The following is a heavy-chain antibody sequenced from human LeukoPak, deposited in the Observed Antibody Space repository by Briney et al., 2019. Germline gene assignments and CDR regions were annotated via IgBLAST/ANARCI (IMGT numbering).Heavy chain of an antibody. CDR3: VIGKRIVVVTARCNWFDP. CDR2: INHSGST. D-gene: IGHD2-21*02. CDR1: GGSFSGYY. Sequence: SETLSLTCAVYGGSFSGYYWSWIRQPPGKGLEWIGEINHSGSTNYNPYLKSRVTISVDTSKNQFSLKLSSVTAADTAVYYCVIGKRIVVVTARCNWFDPWGQGTLVTVSS. J-gene: IGHJ5*02. V-gene: IGHV4-34*01.